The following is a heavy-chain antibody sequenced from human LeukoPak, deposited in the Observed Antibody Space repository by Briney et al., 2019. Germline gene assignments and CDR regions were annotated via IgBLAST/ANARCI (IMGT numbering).Heavy chain of an antibody. CDR2: ITNDGSST. CDR3: ARGNYHAMDV. V-gene: IGHV3-74*01. Sequence: GGSLRLSCAASGLTFSSHWMHWVRQAPGKGLVWVSRITNDGSSTTYADSVKGRFTISRDNAKNTVYLQMNSLRAEDTAVYYCARGNYHAMDVWGQGTTVTVSS. CDR1: GLTFSSHW. J-gene: IGHJ6*02.